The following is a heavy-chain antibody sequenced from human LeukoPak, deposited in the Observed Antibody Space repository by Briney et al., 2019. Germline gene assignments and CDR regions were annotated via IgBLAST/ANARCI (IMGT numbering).Heavy chain of an antibody. Sequence: ASVKASCKASGYTFTGYYMHWVRQSPGHRREWMGWINPNSGGTNYAQKFQGRVTMTRDTSISTAYMELSRLRSDDTAVYYCARDWVGATSDYWGQGTLVTVSS. CDR2: INPNSGGT. J-gene: IGHJ4*02. CDR1: GYTFTGYY. CDR3: ARDWVGATSDY. V-gene: IGHV1-2*02. D-gene: IGHD1-26*01.